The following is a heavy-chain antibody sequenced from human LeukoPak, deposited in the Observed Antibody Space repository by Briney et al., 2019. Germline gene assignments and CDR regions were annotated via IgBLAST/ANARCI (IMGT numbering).Heavy chain of an antibody. CDR2: IYYSGST. D-gene: IGHD6-13*01. J-gene: IGHJ4*02. CDR1: GGSFSSYD. CDR3: AGGIAAAGTIFGTPWYYFDY. Sequence: PWGTLSLTCTVSGGSFSSYDWSWIRQPPGKGLEWIGYIYYSGSTNYNPYLEIRVTISVDPSKNQLSLKLSSVTAADTAVYYCAGGIAAAGTIFGTPWYYFDYWGQGTLVTVSS. V-gene: IGHV4-59*01.